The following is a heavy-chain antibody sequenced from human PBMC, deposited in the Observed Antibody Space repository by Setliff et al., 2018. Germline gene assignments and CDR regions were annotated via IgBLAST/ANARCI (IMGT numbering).Heavy chain of an antibody. CDR2: IYHSGST. V-gene: IGHV4-34*01. CDR1: GQSFSDYY. CDR3: ARDRQYCSSPTCYSSYFYYYGMDV. D-gene: IGHD2-2*02. J-gene: IGHJ6*02. Sequence: SSETLSLTCAIDGQSFSDYYWSWVRQPPGKGLEWIGEIYHSGSTNYNPSLKSRVTISVDTSKNQFSLKPSSVTAADTAVYYCARDRQYCSSPTCYSSYFYYYGMDVWGQGTTVTVSS.